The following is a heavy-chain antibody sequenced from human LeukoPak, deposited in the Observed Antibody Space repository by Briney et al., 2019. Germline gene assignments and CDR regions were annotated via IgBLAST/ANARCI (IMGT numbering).Heavy chain of an antibody. D-gene: IGHD6-19*01. CDR2: IYTSGST. CDR3: ARGAVVSSSAYYYYGMDV. V-gene: IGHV4-4*07. J-gene: IGHJ6*02. Sequence: SETLSLTCTVSGGSISSYYWSWIRQPAGKGLEWIGRIYTSGSTNYNPSLKSRVTMSVDTSKNQFSLKLSSVTAADTAVYYCARGAVVSSSAYYYYGMDVWGQGTTVTVS. CDR1: GGSISSYY.